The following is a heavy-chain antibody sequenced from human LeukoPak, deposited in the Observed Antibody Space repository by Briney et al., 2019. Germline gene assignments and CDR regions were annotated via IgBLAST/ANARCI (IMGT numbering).Heavy chain of an antibody. CDR3: ARAGVAIFGVPGWFDP. CDR2: ISAYNGNT. V-gene: IGHV1-18*01. D-gene: IGHD3-3*01. J-gene: IGHJ5*02. CDR1: GYTFTSYG. Sequence: GASVKVSCKASGYTFTSYGISWVRQAPGQGLEWMGWISAYNGNTNYAQKLQGRVTMTTDTSTSTAYMELRSLRSDDTAVYCCARAGVAIFGVPGWFDPWGQGTLVTVSS.